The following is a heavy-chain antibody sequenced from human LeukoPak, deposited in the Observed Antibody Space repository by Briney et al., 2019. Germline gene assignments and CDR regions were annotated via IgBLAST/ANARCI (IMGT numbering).Heavy chain of an antibody. CDR2: IRSKAYGGTT. D-gene: IGHD3-10*01. CDR3: TTEGYGSGSYYPGPDY. J-gene: IGHJ4*02. Sequence: GGSLRLSCTASGFTFGDYAMSWFRQAPEKGLEWVGFIRSKAYGGTTEYAASVKGRFTISRDDSKSIAYLQMNSLKTEDTAVYYCTTEGYGSGSYYPGPDYWGQGTLVTVSS. CDR1: GFTFGDYA. V-gene: IGHV3-49*03.